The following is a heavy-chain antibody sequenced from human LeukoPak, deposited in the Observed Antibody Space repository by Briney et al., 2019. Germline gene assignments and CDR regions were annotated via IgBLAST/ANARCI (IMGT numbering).Heavy chain of an antibody. J-gene: IGHJ4*02. V-gene: IGHV3-33*01. D-gene: IGHD4-17*01. Sequence: GGSLRLSCAASGFTFSSYGMHWVRQAPGKGLEWVAVILSDGSKEFYTDSVKGRFTIFRDNSKNTLYLQMNSLRADDTAVYYCGRRHGDYRPLDYWGQGTLVTVSS. CDR2: ILSDGSKE. CDR3: GRRHGDYRPLDY. CDR1: GFTFSSYG.